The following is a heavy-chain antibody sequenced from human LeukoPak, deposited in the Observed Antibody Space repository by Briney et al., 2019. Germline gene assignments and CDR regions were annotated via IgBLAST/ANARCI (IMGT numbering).Heavy chain of an antibody. CDR3: ARGVLYYYGMDV. J-gene: IGHJ6*04. CDR2: IIPILGIA. CDR1: GYTFTSYG. V-gene: IGHV1-69*04. Sequence: SVKVSCKASGYTFTSYGISWVRQAPGQGLEWMGRIIPILGIANYAQKFQGRVTITADKSTSTAYMELSSLRSEDTAVYYCARGVLYYYGMDVWGKGTTVTVSS.